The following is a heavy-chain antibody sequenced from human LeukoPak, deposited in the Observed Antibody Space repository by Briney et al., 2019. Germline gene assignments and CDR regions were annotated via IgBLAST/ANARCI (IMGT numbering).Heavy chain of an antibody. CDR1: GFTFRNYG. J-gene: IGHJ4*02. Sequence: GGSLRLSCAASGFTFRNYGMHWVRQTPGKGLEWVAFIQYDGSDEYYGDSVKGRFTISRDNSKNTLYLQMNSLRAEDSAVYYCAKRDYWGQGTLVTVSS. V-gene: IGHV3-30*02. CDR3: AKRDY. CDR2: IQYDGSDE.